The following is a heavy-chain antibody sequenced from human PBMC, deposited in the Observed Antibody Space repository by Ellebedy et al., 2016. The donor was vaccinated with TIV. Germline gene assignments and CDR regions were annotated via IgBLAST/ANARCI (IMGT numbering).Heavy chain of an antibody. CDR1: GFTFNSYT. J-gene: IGHJ4*02. CDR2: ISGNGDKT. D-gene: IGHD5-12*01. Sequence: PGGSLRLSCATSGFTFNSYTMHWVRQAPGKGLEYISAISGNGDKTYYVNSVKGRFTISRDNSKNTPHLQMDSLRPEDMAVYYCVRERGERGYDYDYWGQGTLVTVSS. V-gene: IGHV3-64*01. CDR3: VRERGERGYDYDY.